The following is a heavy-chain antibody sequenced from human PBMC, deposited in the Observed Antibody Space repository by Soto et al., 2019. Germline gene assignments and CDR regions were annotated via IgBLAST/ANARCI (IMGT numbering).Heavy chain of an antibody. D-gene: IGHD3-10*01. CDR1: GDSISSYY. CDR3: AAGDHYVSRGVDY. J-gene: IGHJ4*02. Sequence: QVQLQESGPGLVKPSETLSLTCSLSGDSISSYYWSWIRQPPGKGLEWIGYINYSGKTNYNPSLKSRVTISVDTSNTQFSLRLNSVTAADTAVYYCAAGDHYVSRGVDYWGQGTLVTVSS. CDR2: INYSGKT. V-gene: IGHV4-59*01.